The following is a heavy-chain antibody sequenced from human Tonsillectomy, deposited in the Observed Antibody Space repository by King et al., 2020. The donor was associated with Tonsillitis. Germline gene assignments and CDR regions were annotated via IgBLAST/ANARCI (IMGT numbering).Heavy chain of an antibody. J-gene: IGHJ6*02. CDR3: AKDIRGRYSYGQGDYYGMDV. V-gene: IGHV3-9*01. CDR1: GFTFDDYA. Sequence: VQLVESGGGLVQPGRSLRLSCAASGFTFDDYAMHWVRQAPGKGLEWVSGISWNSGSIGYADSVKGRFTISRDNAKNSLYLQMNSLRAEDTALYYCAKDIRGRYSYGQGDYYGMDVWGQGTTVTVSS. CDR2: ISWNSGSI. D-gene: IGHD5-18*01.